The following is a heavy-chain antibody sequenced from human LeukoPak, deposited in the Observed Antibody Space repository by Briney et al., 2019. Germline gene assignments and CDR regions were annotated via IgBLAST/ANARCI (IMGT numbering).Heavy chain of an antibody. Sequence: GGSLRLSCAASGFTFSDYSMSWIRQAPGKGLGWVSYISSSGSTTYYADSVKGRFTISRDNAKNTLYLQRNSLRAEDTAVYYCARDVDGGSYCYYMDVWGKGTTVTVSS. CDR3: ARDVDGGSYCYYMDV. D-gene: IGHD1-26*01. CDR1: GFTFSDYS. V-gene: IGHV3-11*01. CDR2: ISSSGSTT. J-gene: IGHJ6*03.